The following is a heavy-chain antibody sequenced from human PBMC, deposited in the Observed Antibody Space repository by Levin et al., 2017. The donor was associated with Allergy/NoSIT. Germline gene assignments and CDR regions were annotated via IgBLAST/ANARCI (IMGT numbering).Heavy chain of an antibody. CDR2: IYWDDSK. Sequence: SGPTLVKPTQTLTLTCTFSGFSLTTSGVGVAWIRQPPGKALEWLALIYWDDSKHYNPSLKTSLTIPKDTSKNQVVRKMTNMDPVDTGTYYCAHRRPYYTGWGSYSTAWFDPWGQGTLVTVSS. J-gene: IGHJ5*02. CDR3: AHRRPYYTGWGSYSTAWFDP. D-gene: IGHD3-16*01. CDR1: GFSLTTSGVG. V-gene: IGHV2-5*02.